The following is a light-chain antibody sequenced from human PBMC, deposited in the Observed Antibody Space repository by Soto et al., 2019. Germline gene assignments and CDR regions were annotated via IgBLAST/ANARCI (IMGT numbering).Light chain of an antibody. V-gene: IGKV3-15*01. J-gene: IGKJ2*01. Sequence: EIVMTQAPASLSVSPGDGATLSCRASQSVASNVAWYQQKPGQGPRLLIHGASTRAVGVPARFSGSGYGTAVTATISSLQSEDFEVYDVQQYHNWPPQYTFGQGTKLQIK. CDR2: GAS. CDR3: QQYHNWPPQYT. CDR1: QSVASN.